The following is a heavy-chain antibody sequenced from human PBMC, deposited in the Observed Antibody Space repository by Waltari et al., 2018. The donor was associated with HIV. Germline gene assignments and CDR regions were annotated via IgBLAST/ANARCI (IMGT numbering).Heavy chain of an antibody. CDR2: VYYSGNT. D-gene: IGHD3-22*01. J-gene: IGHJ5*01. CDR1: GASINSDNFY. Sequence: RLQLHESGPGLVKTSETLSLTCTVSGASINSDNFYWAWVRQPPGKGLEWIANVYYSGNTYYNGSLKNRVTVSVDISKNQFSLKLRSLTAADTAIYYCARTHDHDRSGYSFDPWGLGTVVIVSS. V-gene: IGHV4-39*06. CDR3: ARTHDHDRSGYSFDP.